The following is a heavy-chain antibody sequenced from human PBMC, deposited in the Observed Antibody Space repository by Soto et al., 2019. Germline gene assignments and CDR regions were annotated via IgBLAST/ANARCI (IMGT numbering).Heavy chain of an antibody. Sequence: SVEGSCKASGGTFSSYAISCVRQAPGQGREWMGGIIPIFGTANYAHKFQGRFTITADESTTTSYMELSSLRSEDTAVYYCARESAAGTPREYYYYYGMDFWVQGTPVPAP. CDR1: GGTFSSYA. CDR2: IIPIFGTA. J-gene: IGHJ6*02. CDR3: ARESAAGTPREYYYYYGMDF. V-gene: IGHV1-69*13. D-gene: IGHD6-13*01.